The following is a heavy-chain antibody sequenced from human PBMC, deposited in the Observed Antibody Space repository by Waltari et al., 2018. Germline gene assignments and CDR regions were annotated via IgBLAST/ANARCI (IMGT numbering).Heavy chain of an antibody. CDR1: GGSISSYY. CDR3: ATYMVDYYDSSGLPY. CDR2: IYYSGST. V-gene: IGHV4-59*03. Sequence: QVQLQESGPGLVKPSETLSLTCTVSGGSISSYYWSWIRQPPGKGLEWIGYIYYSGSTNYNPSLKSRVTMTEDTSTDTAYMELSSLRSEDTAVYYCATYMVDYYDSSGLPYWGQGTLVTVSS. D-gene: IGHD3-22*01. J-gene: IGHJ4*02.